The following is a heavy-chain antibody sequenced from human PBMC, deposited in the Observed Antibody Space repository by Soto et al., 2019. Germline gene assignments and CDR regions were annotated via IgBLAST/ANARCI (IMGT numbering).Heavy chain of an antibody. D-gene: IGHD2-2*01. J-gene: IGHJ4*02. CDR3: ARGLPGIVVPAAMDY. Sequence: SETLSLTCAVYGGSFSGYYWSWIRQPPGKGLERIGEINHSGSTNYNPSLKSRVTISVDTSKNQFSLKLSSVTAADTAVYYCARGLPGIVVPAAMDYWAQGTLVTVSS. CDR2: INHSGST. CDR1: GGSFSGYY. V-gene: IGHV4-34*01.